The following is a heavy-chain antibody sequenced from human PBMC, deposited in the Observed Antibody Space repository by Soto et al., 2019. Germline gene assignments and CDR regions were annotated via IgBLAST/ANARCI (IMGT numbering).Heavy chain of an antibody. D-gene: IGHD3-9*01. CDR3: ARRHLRYFDRNFDY. V-gene: IGHV1-8*01. CDR1: GYTFTSYD. Sequence: QVQLVQSGAEVKKPGASVKVSCKASGYTFTSYDINWVRQATGQGLEWMGWMNPNSGNTGYAQKFQGRVTMIRNTSISTAYMELSSLRSEDTAVYYCARRHLRYFDRNFDYWGQGTLVTVSS. CDR2: MNPNSGNT. J-gene: IGHJ4*02.